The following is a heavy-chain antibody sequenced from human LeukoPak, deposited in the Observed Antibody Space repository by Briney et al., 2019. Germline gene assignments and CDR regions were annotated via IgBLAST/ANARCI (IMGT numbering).Heavy chain of an antibody. J-gene: IGHJ1*01. CDR3: ATGSTSGHDDYLQH. V-gene: IGHV4-59*01. CDR2: IFYSGST. D-gene: IGHD2-2*01. Sequence: PSETLSLTCAVSGDSIRTYSRSWIRQPPGKGLEWIGNIFYSGSTNYNPSLKSRATISIDTSKNQFSLKLTSVTAADTAVYYCATGSTSGHDDYLQHWGQGTLVTVSS. CDR1: GDSIRTYS.